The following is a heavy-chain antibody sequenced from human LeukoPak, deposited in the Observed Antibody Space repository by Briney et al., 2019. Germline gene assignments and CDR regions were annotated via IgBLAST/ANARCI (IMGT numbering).Heavy chain of an antibody. V-gene: IGHV1-3*01. CDR2: INAGNGNT. D-gene: IGHD6-13*01. CDR1: GYTFTSYA. Sequence: GASVKVSCKASGYTFTSYAMHWVRQAPGQRLEWMGWINAGNGNTKYSQKFQGRVTITRDTSASTAYMELSSLRSEDTAVYYCAREGEAAAGSLFDYWGQGTLVTVSS. J-gene: IGHJ4*02. CDR3: AREGEAAAGSLFDY.